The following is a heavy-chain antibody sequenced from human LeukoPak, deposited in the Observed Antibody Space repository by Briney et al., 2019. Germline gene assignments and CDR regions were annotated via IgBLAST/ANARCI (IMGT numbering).Heavy chain of an antibody. CDR2: ISGSGGST. J-gene: IGHJ4*02. CDR3: ARDDGFSCYSY. V-gene: IGHV3-23*01. D-gene: IGHD3/OR15-3a*01. Sequence: GGSLRLSCAAPGLTFITYAMNWVRQAPGKGLEWVSVISGSGGSTYYTDSVKGRFTISRDNSKNTLYLQMNSLTAEDTAIYYCARDDGFSCYSYWGQGTLVTVSS. CDR1: GLTFITYA.